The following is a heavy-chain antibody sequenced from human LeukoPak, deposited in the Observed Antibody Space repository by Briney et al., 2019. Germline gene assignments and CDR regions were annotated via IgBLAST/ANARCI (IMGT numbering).Heavy chain of an antibody. D-gene: IGHD6-13*01. Sequence: SVKVSCKASGGTFSRYAVSWVRQAPGQGLEWMGRIIPILGVKNYSQRFQARVTLSADISTGTAYMDPSSLRSEDTAVYYCARDVLEQQLILLDAWGQGTLVTVSS. V-gene: IGHV1-69*04. CDR2: IIPILGVK. J-gene: IGHJ5*02. CDR3: ARDVLEQQLILLDA. CDR1: GGTFSRYA.